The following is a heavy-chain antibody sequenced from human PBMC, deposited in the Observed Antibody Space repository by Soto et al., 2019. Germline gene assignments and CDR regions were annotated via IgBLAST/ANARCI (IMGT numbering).Heavy chain of an antibody. CDR1: GFTFSSYA. CDR3: AKPLYYDSSGSDYYYYGMDV. J-gene: IGHJ6*02. D-gene: IGHD3-22*01. V-gene: IGHV3-23*01. CDR2: ISRSGGST. Sequence: GGSLRLSCAASGFTFSSYAMSWVRQAPGKGLEWVSGISRSGGSTYYADSVKGRFTISRDNSENTLYLQMNSLRAEDTAVYYCAKPLYYDSSGSDYYYYGMDVWGQGTTVTVSS.